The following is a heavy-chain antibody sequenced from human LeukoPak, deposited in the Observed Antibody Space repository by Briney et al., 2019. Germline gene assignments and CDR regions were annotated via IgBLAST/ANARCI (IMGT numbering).Heavy chain of an antibody. Sequence: GGSLRLSCAASGFTMSHYGVSWVRQAPGKGLEWISGIRSAVETTHYADSVKGRFIISRDDSKNALSLQMNSLRAEDTAVYYCASNYGGWGQGTLVTVSS. CDR2: IRSAVETT. J-gene: IGHJ4*02. D-gene: IGHD4-11*01. V-gene: IGHV3-23*01. CDR1: GFTMSHYG. CDR3: ASNYGG.